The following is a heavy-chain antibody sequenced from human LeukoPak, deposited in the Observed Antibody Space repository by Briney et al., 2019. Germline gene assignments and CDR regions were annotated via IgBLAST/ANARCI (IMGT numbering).Heavy chain of an antibody. D-gene: IGHD3-10*01. V-gene: IGHV3-74*01. Sequence: GGSLRLSCAASGFTFSSYWMHWVRHAPGKGLVWVSRINSDGSSTSYADSVKGRFTISRDNAKNTLYLQMNSLRAEDTAVYYCASIGSGSYYSYYYGMDVWGKGTTVTVSS. CDR2: INSDGSST. J-gene: IGHJ6*04. CDR1: GFTFSSYW. CDR3: ASIGSGSYYSYYYGMDV.